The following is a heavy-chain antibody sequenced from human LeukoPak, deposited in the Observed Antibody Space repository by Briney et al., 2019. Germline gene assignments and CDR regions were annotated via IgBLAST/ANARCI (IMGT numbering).Heavy chain of an antibody. V-gene: IGHV4-39*01. CDR2: IYYSGST. CDR3: ASRMYSSSSRLNFDY. J-gene: IGHJ4*02. CDR1: GGSISSSSYY. D-gene: IGHD6-6*01. Sequence: PSETLSLTCTVSGGSISSSSYYWGWIRQPPGKGLEWIGSIYYSGSTYYNPSLKSRVTISVDTSKNQLSLKLSSVTAADTAVYYCASRMYSSSSRLNFDYWGQGTLVTVSS.